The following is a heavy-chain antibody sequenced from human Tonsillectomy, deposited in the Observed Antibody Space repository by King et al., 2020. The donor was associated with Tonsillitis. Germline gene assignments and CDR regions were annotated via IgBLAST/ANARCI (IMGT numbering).Heavy chain of an antibody. J-gene: IGHJ3*02. V-gene: IGHV3-23*04. CDR1: GFTFKNYA. CDR2: VSGSGGST. D-gene: IGHD3/OR15-3a*01. CDR3: AKRTGYLHAFDI. Sequence: VQLVESGGGLVQPGGSLRLSCAASGFTFKNYAMNWVRQAPGKGLEWVSTVSGSGGSTYYADSVRGRFTISRDNSNNTLYLQMNTLRAEDTAVYYCAKRTGYLHAFDIWGLGTMVTVSS.